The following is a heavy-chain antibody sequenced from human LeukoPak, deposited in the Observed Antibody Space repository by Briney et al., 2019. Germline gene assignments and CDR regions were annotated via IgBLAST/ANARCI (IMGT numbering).Heavy chain of an antibody. V-gene: IGHV3-23*01. CDR3: ANPSGILPITNPQS. D-gene: IGHD1-26*01. Sequence: PGGSLRLSCAASGFTFSTYAMSWVRQAPGKGLEWVSGISGSGDYTYYADSVKGRFTISRDNSKNTLYLQMNSLRAEDTSVYYCANPSGILPITNPQSWGRGTLVTVSS. CDR1: GFTFSTYA. CDR2: ISGSGDYT. J-gene: IGHJ5*02.